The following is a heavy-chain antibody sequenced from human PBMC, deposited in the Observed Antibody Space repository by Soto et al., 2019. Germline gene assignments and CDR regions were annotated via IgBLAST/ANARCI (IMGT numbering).Heavy chain of an antibody. J-gene: IGHJ4*02. CDR3: AIPISRGYNWNVCGY. CDR2: IDPSDSYT. D-gene: IGHD1-1*01. V-gene: IGHV5-10-1*01. CDR1: GYSFTSYW. Sequence: ESLKISCKGSGYSFTSYWISWVRQMPGKGLEWMGRIDPSDSYTNYSPSFQGHVTISADKSISTAYLQWSSLKASDTAMYYCAIPISRGYNWNVCGYWGQGTLVTVSS.